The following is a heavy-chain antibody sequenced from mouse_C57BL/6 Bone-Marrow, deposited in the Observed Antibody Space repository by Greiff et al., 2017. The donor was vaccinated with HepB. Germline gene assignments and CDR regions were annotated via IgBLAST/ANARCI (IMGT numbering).Heavy chain of an antibody. CDR2: INPNNGGT. V-gene: IGHV1-26*01. D-gene: IGHD1-1*01. J-gene: IGHJ3*01. Sequence: EVQLQQSGPELVKPGASVKISCKASGYTFTDYYMNWVKQSHGKSLEWIGDINPNNGGTSYNQKFKGKATLPVDKSSSTAYMELRSLTSEDSAVYYCARGGVLRGAYWGQGTLVTVSA. CDR1: GYTFTDYY. CDR3: ARGGVLRGAY.